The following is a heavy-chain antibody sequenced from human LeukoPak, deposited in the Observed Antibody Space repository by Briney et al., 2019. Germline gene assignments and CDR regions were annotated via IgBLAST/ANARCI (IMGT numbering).Heavy chain of an antibody. V-gene: IGHV3-15*01. Sequence: KPGASLRLSCAASGFTFSNALMTWVRQAPGKGLEWAGHIKSRTDGAPRDCAAPLKGRFTISRDDSKNTLYLQMSSLKTEDTAVYYCTTWDGVNWGQGTMVTVSS. CDR1: GFTFSNAL. CDR2: IKSRTDGAPR. D-gene: IGHD1-26*01. CDR3: TTWDGVN. J-gene: IGHJ3*01.